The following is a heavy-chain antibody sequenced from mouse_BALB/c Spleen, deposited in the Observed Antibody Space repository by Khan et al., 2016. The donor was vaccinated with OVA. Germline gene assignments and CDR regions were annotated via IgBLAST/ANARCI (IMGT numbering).Heavy chain of an antibody. V-gene: IGHV1-20*01. D-gene: IGHD1-1*01. Sequence: VQLQQSGPELVKPGASVKISCKASGYSFTGYFMHWVMQSHGKSLEWIGRINPHIGETFYNQKFKGKATLTVDASSSTAHMELRSLTSEDAAVYYCARTYGSDFDNWGQGTTLTVSS. CDR1: GYSFTGYF. CDR3: ARTYGSDFDN. CDR2: INPHIGET. J-gene: IGHJ2*01.